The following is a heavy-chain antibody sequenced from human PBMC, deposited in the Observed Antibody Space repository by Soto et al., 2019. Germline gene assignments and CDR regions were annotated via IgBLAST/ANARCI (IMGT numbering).Heavy chain of an antibody. V-gene: IGHV5-51*01. CDR1: GYSFTSYW. J-gene: IGHJ6*02. D-gene: IGHD6-6*01. CDR3: ARHDTSYSSSRGFYYGMDV. CDR2: IYPGDSDT. Sequence: GESLKISCKGSGYSFTSYWIGWVLQMPGKGLEWMGIIYPGDSDTRYSPSFQGQVTISADKSISTAYLQWSSLKASDTAMYYCARHDTSYSSSRGFYYGMDVWGQGTTVTVPS.